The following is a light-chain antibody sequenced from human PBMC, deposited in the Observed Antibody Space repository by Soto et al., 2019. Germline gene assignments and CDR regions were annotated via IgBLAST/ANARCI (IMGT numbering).Light chain of an antibody. V-gene: IGKV3-15*01. CDR3: QQYNNWPPIT. CDR1: QSVSSN. J-gene: IGKJ5*01. CDR2: GAS. Sequence: EVVLTQSADTLSLPPGERATLSCRASQSVSSNLAWYQQKPGQAPRLLIYGASTRATGIPARFSGSVSGTEFTLTISSLQSEDFAVYYCQQYNNWPPITFGQGTRLEIK.